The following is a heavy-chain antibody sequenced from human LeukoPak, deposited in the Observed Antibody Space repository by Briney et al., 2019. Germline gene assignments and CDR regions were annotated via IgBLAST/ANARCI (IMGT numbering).Heavy chain of an antibody. CDR2: IHSGGTT. D-gene: IGHD3-22*01. CDR3: AKTYYDSSGPFDP. Sequence: SETLSLTCTVSGDSISDDYYTWMRQPAGKGLEWIGRIHSGGTTNYNPSLMSRVTLSIDKSKKHISLRLTSVTAADTALYYCAKTYYDSSGPFDPWGQGTLVTVSS. V-gene: IGHV4-4*07. CDR1: GDSISDDY. J-gene: IGHJ5*02.